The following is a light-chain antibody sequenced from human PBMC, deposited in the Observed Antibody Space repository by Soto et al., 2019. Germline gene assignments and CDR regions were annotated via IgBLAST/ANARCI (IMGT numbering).Light chain of an antibody. CDR1: GGYIGNYNL. Sequence: QSALTQPASVSGSPGQSITISCTGTGGYIGNYNLVSWYRQNPGEAPKLIIYEVNKRPSGISSRLSGSKSGYTAFLTISGLQAEDEADYHCCSYAGRHSDIFGSGNKVTV. CDR2: EVN. J-gene: IGLJ1*01. CDR3: CSYAGRHSDI. V-gene: IGLV2-23*02.